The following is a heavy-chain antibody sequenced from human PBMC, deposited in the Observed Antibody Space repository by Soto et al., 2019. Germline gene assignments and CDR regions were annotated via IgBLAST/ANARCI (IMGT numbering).Heavy chain of an antibody. CDR1: GFTFSSYG. D-gene: IGHD3-22*01. Sequence: GGSLRLSCAASGFTFSSYGMHWVRQAPGKGLERVAVISYDGSSKYYADSVKGRFTISRDNSKNTLYLQMNSLRAEDTAVYYCAKGNRYDSSVYYYFVYWGQGTLVTVSS. V-gene: IGHV3-30*18. J-gene: IGHJ4*02. CDR2: ISYDGSSK. CDR3: AKGNRYDSSVYYYFVY.